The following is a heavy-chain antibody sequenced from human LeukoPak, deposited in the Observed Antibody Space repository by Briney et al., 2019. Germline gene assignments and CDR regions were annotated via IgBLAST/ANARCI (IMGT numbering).Heavy chain of an antibody. Sequence: SETLSLTCAVSGGSISSSNWWSWVRQPPGKGLEWIGEIYHSGSTNYNPSLKSRVTISVDKSKNQFSLKLSSVTAADTAVYYCAKDYYGSGSYYNHDAFDIWGQGTMVTVSS. J-gene: IGHJ3*02. CDR1: GGSISSSNW. V-gene: IGHV4-4*02. CDR2: IYHSGST. D-gene: IGHD3-10*01. CDR3: AKDYYGSGSYYNHDAFDI.